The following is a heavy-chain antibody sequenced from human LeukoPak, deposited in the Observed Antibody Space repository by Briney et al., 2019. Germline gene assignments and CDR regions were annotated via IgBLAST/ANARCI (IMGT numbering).Heavy chain of an antibody. V-gene: IGHV1-2*02. CDR3: ARDLYDGNYFFDY. CDR2: FNGNGGGT. Sequence: ASVTVSCKTSGYTFSVYHVHWVRQAPGQGLEWMGWFNGNGGGTKYAQNFQGRVTMSRDTSTGTDYMELTSLISDDTAVYYCARDLYDGNYFFDYWGQGTLVTVAS. D-gene: IGHD3-3*01. J-gene: IGHJ4*02. CDR1: GYTFSVYH.